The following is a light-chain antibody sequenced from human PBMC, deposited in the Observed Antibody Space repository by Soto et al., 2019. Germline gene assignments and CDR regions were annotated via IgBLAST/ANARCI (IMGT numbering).Light chain of an antibody. V-gene: IGLV2-14*03. Sequence: QSALTQPASVSGSPGQSITFSCTGTSSDVGRYNYASWYQQHPDKAPKLVIYGVSNRPSGVSNRFSGSKSGNTASLTISGLQAEDEADYYCSSYRSASTYVFGTGTKVTVL. CDR3: SSYRSASTYV. J-gene: IGLJ1*01. CDR2: GVS. CDR1: SSDVGRYNY.